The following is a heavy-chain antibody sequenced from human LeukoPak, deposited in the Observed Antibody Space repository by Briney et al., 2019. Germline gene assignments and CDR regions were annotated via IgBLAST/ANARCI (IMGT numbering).Heavy chain of an antibody. J-gene: IGHJ4*02. CDR1: GFTFSSYA. CDR3: AKSEEAVLRYFDWWDY. V-gene: IGHV3-23*01. Sequence: GGSLRLSCAASGFTFSSYAMSWVRQAPGKGLEWVSAISGSGGSTYYADSVKGRFTNSRDNSKNTLYLQMNSLRAEDTTVYYCAKSEEAVLRYFDWWDYWGQGTLVTVSS. D-gene: IGHD3-9*01. CDR2: ISGSGGST.